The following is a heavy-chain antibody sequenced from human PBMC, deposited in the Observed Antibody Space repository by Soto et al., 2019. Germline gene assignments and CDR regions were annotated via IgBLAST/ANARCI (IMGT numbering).Heavy chain of an antibody. Sequence: QVQLQESGPGLVKPSQTLSLTCTVSGGSISSGGYYWSWIRQHPGKGLEWIGYIYYSGSTYYNPSLKSRVTISVDTSKNQFSLQLSSVTAAATAVYYCAREGGIVGATAADYWGQGTLVTVSS. J-gene: IGHJ4*02. CDR3: AREGGIVGATAADY. D-gene: IGHD1-26*01. V-gene: IGHV4-31*03. CDR1: GGSISSGGYY. CDR2: IYYSGST.